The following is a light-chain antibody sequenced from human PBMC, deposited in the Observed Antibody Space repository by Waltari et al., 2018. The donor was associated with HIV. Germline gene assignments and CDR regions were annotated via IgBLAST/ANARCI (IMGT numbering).Light chain of an antibody. CDR1: ITAVDVYNL. CDR3: CSYGSGSPIDVL. J-gene: IGLJ2*01. Sequence: QSALTQPASVSGSPGQSITISCTGSITAVDVYNLVSWYQQHPGKAPKLIIFEGTKRPSGISNRFSGSKSGNTASLTISGLQAEDEADYYCCSYGSGSPIDVLFGGGTRLTVL. V-gene: IGLV2-23*01. CDR2: EGT.